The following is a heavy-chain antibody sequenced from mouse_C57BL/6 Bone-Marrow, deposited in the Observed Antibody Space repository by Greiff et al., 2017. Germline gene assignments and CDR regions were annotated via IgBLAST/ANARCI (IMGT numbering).Heavy chain of an antibody. CDR1: GYTFTSSW. D-gene: IGHD2-4*01. J-gene: IGHJ4*01. Sequence: QVHVKQPGAELVKPGASVKLSCKASGYTFTSSWMQWVKQRPGQGLEWIGEIDPSDSYTNYNQKFKGKATLTVDTSSSTAYMQLSSLTSEDSAVYYCARWGLRGYAMDYWGQGTAVTVSS. V-gene: IGHV1-50*01. CDR3: ARWGLRGYAMDY. CDR2: IDPSDSYT.